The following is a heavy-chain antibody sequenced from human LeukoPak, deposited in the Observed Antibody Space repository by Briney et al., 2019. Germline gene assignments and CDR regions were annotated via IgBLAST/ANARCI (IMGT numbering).Heavy chain of an antibody. J-gene: IGHJ4*02. CDR2: ISGSGGST. V-gene: IGHV3-23*01. CDR3: AKEGAYSSSWYDDDY. Sequence: GTLRLSCAASGFIFSSNWMHWVRQAPGKGLEWVSAISGSGGSTYYADSVKGRFTISRDNSKNTLYLQMSSLRAEDTAVYYCAKEGAYSSSWYDDDYWGQGTLVTVSS. CDR1: GFIFSSNW. D-gene: IGHD6-13*01.